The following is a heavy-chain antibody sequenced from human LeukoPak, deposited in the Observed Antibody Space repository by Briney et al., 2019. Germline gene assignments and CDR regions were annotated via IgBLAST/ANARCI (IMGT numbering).Heavy chain of an antibody. J-gene: IGHJ1*01. Sequence: GGSLRLSCAASGFSFSSSGMNWVRQAPGKGLEWASYFDTSSTTKNYADSVKGRFTISRDNAKNSLYLQMNSLRVEDTAVYYCAGPLGSPYFHHWGQGTLVTVSS. CDR3: AGPLGSPYFHH. V-gene: IGHV3-48*01. CDR2: FDTSSTTK. CDR1: GFSFSSSG. D-gene: IGHD3-10*01.